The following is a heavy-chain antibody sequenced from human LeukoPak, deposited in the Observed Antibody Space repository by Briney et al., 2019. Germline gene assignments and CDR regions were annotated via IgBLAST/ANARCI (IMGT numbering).Heavy chain of an antibody. Sequence: GGSLRLSCAASGFTFSSYSMNWVRQAPGKGLVWVSRISHDGFISYADSVKGRFTISRDNAKNTLILQMNSLRAEDTAVYYCARDWVYKIDYWGRGTLVTVSS. CDR2: ISHDGFI. CDR3: ARDWVYKIDY. CDR1: GFTFSSYS. J-gene: IGHJ4*02. D-gene: IGHD5-24*01. V-gene: IGHV3-74*01.